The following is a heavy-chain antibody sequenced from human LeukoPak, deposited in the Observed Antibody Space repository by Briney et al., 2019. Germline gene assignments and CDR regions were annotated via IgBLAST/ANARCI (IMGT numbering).Heavy chain of an antibody. D-gene: IGHD6-19*01. CDR2: IYYTGTT. Sequence: SETLSLTCTVSGGSISNYYWSWIRQPPGKGLGRIGYIYYTGTTNYNPSLKSRVTISLDTSKNQFSLKLTSVSAADTAVYYCARESSGHLNAFDIWGQGTMVTVSS. J-gene: IGHJ3*02. CDR1: GGSISNYY. CDR3: ARESSGHLNAFDI. V-gene: IGHV4-59*01.